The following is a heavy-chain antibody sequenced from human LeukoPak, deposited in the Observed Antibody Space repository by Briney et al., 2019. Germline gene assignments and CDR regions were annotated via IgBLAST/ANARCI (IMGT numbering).Heavy chain of an antibody. V-gene: IGHV3-53*01. J-gene: IGHJ6*02. Sequence: GGSLRLSCAASGFTVSSNYMSWVRQAPGKGLEWVSVIYSGGSTYYADCVKGRFTISRDNSKNTLYLQMKSLRAEDTAVYYCARSNPEYSYGQAYYGMDVWGQGTTVSVCS. D-gene: IGHD5-18*01. CDR2: IYSGGST. CDR1: GFTVSSNY. CDR3: ARSNPEYSYGQAYYGMDV.